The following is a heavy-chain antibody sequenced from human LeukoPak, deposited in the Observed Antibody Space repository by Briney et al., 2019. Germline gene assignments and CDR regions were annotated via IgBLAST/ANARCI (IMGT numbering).Heavy chain of an antibody. Sequence: ASVRVSCKASGYIFTSYDINWVRQATGQGLEWMGWMNPHSGNTGYAQKFQGRVTITRNASINTAYMELSSLRSEDTAVYYCARGGGAFDIWGQGTMVTVSS. V-gene: IGHV1-8*03. CDR1: GYIFTSYD. CDR3: ARGGGAFDI. CDR2: MNPHSGNT. J-gene: IGHJ3*02.